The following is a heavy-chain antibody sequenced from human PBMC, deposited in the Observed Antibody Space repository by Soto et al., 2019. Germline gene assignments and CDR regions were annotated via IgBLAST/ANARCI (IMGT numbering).Heavy chain of an antibody. V-gene: IGHV3-21*01. D-gene: IGHD2-2*01. CDR2: ITKGSNNI. J-gene: IGHJ6*02. CDR1: GFTFSKFN. CDR3: TRAANYQQLFVWSV. Sequence: TGGSLRLSCAASGFTFSKFNMDWVRQAPGEGLEWVSSITKGSNNIYYADSLKGRFTISRDDAKGSLYLHMNSLRVEDTAVYYCTRAANYQQLFVWSVWGQGTTVTVSS.